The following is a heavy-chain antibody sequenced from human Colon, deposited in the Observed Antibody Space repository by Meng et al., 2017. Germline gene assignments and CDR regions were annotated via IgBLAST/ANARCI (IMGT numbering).Heavy chain of an antibody. V-gene: IGHV4-34*01. J-gene: IGHJ4*02. CDR3: ARVRITSFGVVSTFDY. CDR2: INHSGST. D-gene: IGHD3-3*01. CDR1: AGSFSGYY. Sequence: QVQVRQVGAAWLKPPEPLFLPCAVYAGSFSGYYWGWIRQPPGKGLEWIGEINHSGSTNYNPYLKSLVTISVDTSKTQLSLKLSSVTAADTAVYYCARVRITSFGVVSTFDYWGQGTLVTVSS.